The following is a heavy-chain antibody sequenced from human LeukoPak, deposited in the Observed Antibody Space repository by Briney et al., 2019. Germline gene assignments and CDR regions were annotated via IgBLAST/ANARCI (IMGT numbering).Heavy chain of an antibody. CDR1: GFTFSNFE. D-gene: IGHD3-9*01. CDR2: ISSPGTHI. CDR3: ARVEFRYGAFGFDI. J-gene: IGHJ3*02. Sequence: PGGSLRLSCVASGFTFSNFEMNWVRQAPGKGLEWVSYISSPGTHIYYADSVEGRFTISRDNGKNSLYLQMNSLRAEDTAVYYCARVEFRYGAFGFDIWGQGTMVTVSS. V-gene: IGHV3-48*03.